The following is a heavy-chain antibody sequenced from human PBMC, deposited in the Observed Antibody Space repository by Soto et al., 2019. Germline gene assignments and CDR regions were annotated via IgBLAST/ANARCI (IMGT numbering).Heavy chain of an antibody. Sequence: GASVKVSCKASGYTFTSYDINCVRQATGQVLEWMGWMNPNSGNTGYAQKFQGRVTMTRNTSISTAYMELSSLRSEDTAVYYCARGTYYYDSSGNNWFDPWGQGTLVTVSS. D-gene: IGHD3-22*01. CDR3: ARGTYYYDSSGNNWFDP. CDR1: GYTFTSYD. V-gene: IGHV1-8*01. CDR2: MNPNSGNT. J-gene: IGHJ5*02.